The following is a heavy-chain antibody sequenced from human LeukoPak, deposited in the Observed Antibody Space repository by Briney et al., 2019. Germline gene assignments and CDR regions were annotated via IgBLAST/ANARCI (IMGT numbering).Heavy chain of an antibody. CDR2: ISGSGGST. CDR1: GFTFSSYA. CDR3: AKDCIVVVPAATAPF. J-gene: IGHJ3*01. D-gene: IGHD2-2*01. V-gene: IGHV3-23*01. Sequence: GGSLRLSCAASGFTFSSYAMSWVRQAPGKGLEWVLAISGSGGSTYYADSVKGRFTISRDNSKNTLYLQMNSLRAEDTAVYYCAKDCIVVVPAATAPFWGQGTMVTVSS.